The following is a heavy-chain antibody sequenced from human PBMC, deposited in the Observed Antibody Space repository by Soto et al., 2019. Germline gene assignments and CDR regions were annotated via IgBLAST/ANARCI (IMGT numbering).Heavy chain of an antibody. CDR3: ARDGFDSSGYYYPYYFDY. V-gene: IGHV1-69*13. J-gene: IGHJ4*02. Sequence: SVKVSCKASGGTFSSYAISWVRQAPGQGLEWMGGIIPIFGTANYAQKFQGRVTITADESTSTAYMELSSLRSEDTAVYYCARDGFDSSGYYYPYYFDYWGQGTLVTVSS. D-gene: IGHD3-22*01. CDR2: IIPIFGTA. CDR1: GGTFSSYA.